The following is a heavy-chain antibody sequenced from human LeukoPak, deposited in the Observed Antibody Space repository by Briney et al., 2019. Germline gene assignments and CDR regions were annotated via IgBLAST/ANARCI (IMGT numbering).Heavy chain of an antibody. V-gene: IGHV3-9*01. J-gene: IGHJ4*02. D-gene: IGHD2-15*01. Sequence: PGGSLRLSCAASGFTFDDYAMHWVRHAPGKGLEWVSGISWNSGSIGYADSVKGRLTISRDNAKNSLYLQMNSLRAEDTALYYCAKDLRYRCSGGSCYYFDYWGQGTLVTVSS. CDR2: ISWNSGSI. CDR3: AKDLRYRCSGGSCYYFDY. CDR1: GFTFDDYA.